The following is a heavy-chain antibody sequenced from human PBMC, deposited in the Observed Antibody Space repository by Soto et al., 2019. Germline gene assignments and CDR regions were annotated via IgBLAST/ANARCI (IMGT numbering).Heavy chain of an antibody. Sequence: GGSLRLSCAASGFTFSSYGMHWVRQAPGKGLEWVAVIWYDGSNKYYADSVKGRFTISRDNSKNTLYLQMNSLRAEDTAVYYCARDLVYYDFWSGNYGMDVWGQGTTVTVSS. V-gene: IGHV3-33*01. D-gene: IGHD3-3*01. CDR2: IWYDGSNK. J-gene: IGHJ6*02. CDR3: ARDLVYYDFWSGNYGMDV. CDR1: GFTFSSYG.